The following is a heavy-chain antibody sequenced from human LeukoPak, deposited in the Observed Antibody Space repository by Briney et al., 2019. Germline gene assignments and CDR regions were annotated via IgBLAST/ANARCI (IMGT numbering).Heavy chain of an antibody. CDR2: IYYSGST. CDR1: GGSISSGGYY. D-gene: IGHD3-10*01. CDR3: ARGARGVIITAPFDY. V-gene: IGHV4-31*03. J-gene: IGHJ4*02. Sequence: PQTLSLTCTVSGGSISSGGYYWSWIRQHPGKGLGWLGYIYYSGSTYYNPSLKSRVTVSVDTSKNQFSLKLSSVTAADTAVYYCARGARGVIITAPFDYWGQGTLVTVSS.